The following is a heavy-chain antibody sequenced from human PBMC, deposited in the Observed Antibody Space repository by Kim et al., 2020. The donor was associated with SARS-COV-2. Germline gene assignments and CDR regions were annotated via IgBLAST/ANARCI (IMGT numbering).Heavy chain of an antibody. CDR3: ARDGIAVAVDYYYYGMDV. CDR1: GGSISSYY. J-gene: IGHJ6*02. Sequence: SETLSLTCTVSGGSISSYYWSWIRQPPGKGLEWIGYIYYSGSTNYNPSLKSRDTISVDTSKNQFSLKLSSVTAADTAVYYCARDGIAVAVDYYYYGMDVWGQGTTVTVSS. D-gene: IGHD6-19*01. V-gene: IGHV4-59*01. CDR2: IYYSGST.